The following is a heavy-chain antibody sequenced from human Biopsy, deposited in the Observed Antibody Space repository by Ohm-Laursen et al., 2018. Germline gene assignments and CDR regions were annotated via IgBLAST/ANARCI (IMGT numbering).Heavy chain of an antibody. D-gene: IGHD2-21*01. CDR1: GITFTRYA. V-gene: IGHV3-23*01. CDR3: AFCGPVCG. J-gene: IGHJ4*02. Sequence: SLRLSCTAFGITFTRYAFSWVRQGTEMGLEWVSGISASGGDKYYADSVKGRFTISRDNSKSTVYLQVSSLRPEDTARYYCAFCGPVCGWGQGTRVTVSS. CDR2: ISASGGDK.